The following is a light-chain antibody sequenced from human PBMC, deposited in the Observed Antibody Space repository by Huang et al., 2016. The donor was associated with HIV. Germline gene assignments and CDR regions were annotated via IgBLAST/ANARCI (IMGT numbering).Light chain of an antibody. Sequence: DIQMTQSPSTLSASVGDRVTITCRASQSVNNYLAWYQQKPGKAPKVLIFKTSTLEDGGPSKFSGSASGTEFTRTISSLQPDDFATYYCHQYGVFPYTFGQGTKLDIK. CDR1: QSVNNY. CDR3: HQYGVFPYT. J-gene: IGKJ2*01. CDR2: KTS. V-gene: IGKV1-5*03.